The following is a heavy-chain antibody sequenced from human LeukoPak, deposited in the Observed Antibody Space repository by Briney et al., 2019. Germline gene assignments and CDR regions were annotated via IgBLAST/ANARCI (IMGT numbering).Heavy chain of an antibody. CDR3: ARGRLRTTGYSSSIYFDY. CDR1: GGSISSSNW. J-gene: IGHJ4*02. D-gene: IGHD6-13*01. Sequence: SETLSLTCAVSGGSISSSNWWSWVRQPPGKGLERIGEIYHSGSTNYNPSLKSRVTISVDKSKNQFSLKLSSVTAADTAVYYCARGRLRTTGYSSSIYFDYWGQGTLVTVSS. CDR2: IYHSGST. V-gene: IGHV4-4*02.